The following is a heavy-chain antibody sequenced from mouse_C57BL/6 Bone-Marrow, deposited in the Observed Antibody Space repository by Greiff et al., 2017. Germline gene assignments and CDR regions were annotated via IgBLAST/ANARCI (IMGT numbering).Heavy chain of an antibody. V-gene: IGHV5-6*01. Sequence: EVKVVESGGDLVKPGGSLKLSCAASGFTFSSYGMSWVRQTPDKRLEWVATISSGGSYTYYPDSVKGRFTISRDNAENTLYLQMSSLKSEDTAMYYCARHGTTVVATDYWGQGTTLTVSS. D-gene: IGHD1-1*01. CDR3: ARHGTTVVATDY. CDR2: ISSGGSYT. J-gene: IGHJ2*01. CDR1: GFTFSSYG.